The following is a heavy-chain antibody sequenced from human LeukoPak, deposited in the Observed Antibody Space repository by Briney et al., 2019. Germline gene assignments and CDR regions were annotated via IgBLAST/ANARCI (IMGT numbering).Heavy chain of an antibody. CDR1: GFTFSHYE. D-gene: IGHD4-17*01. J-gene: IGHJ4*02. V-gene: IGHV3-48*03. CDR2: ISSSGPTI. CDR3: AREDGDWFDF. Sequence: PGGSLRLSCAASGFTFSHYEMNWVRQAPGKGLEWVSYISSSGPTIYYADSVKGRFAISRDNAKKSLYLQMNSPRAEDTAVYYCAREDGDWFDFWGQGTLVTVSS.